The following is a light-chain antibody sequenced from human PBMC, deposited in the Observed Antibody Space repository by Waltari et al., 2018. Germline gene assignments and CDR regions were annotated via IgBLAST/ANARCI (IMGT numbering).Light chain of an antibody. CDR1: SSDVGTYNY. CDR2: DVS. J-gene: IGLJ2*01. V-gene: IGLV2-14*03. CDR3: SSYISSSTLEL. Sequence: QSALTQPASVSGSPGQSITISCTGTSSDVGTYNYVSWYQQHPGKAPKLMIFDVSIRPSGVSHRVSGSKSGNTAALTISGLQAEDEADYYCSSYISSSTLELFGGGTSLTVL.